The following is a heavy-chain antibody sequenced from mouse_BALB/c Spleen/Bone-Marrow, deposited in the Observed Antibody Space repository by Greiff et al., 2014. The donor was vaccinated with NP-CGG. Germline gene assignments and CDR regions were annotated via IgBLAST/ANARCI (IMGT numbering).Heavy chain of an antibody. CDR3: AKSSGFCKMGYYSMDY. D-gene: IGHD6-1*01. Sequence: VKLMESGPELVKPGASVKISCKASGYAFSSSWMNWVKQRPGQGLEWIGRIYPGDGDTNYNGKFKGKATLTADISSATAYMQLSSLTSVDSAVYFCAKSSGFCKMGYYSMDYWGQGTSVTVSS. CDR2: IYPGDGDT. V-gene: IGHV1-82*01. CDR1: GYAFSSSW. J-gene: IGHJ4*01.